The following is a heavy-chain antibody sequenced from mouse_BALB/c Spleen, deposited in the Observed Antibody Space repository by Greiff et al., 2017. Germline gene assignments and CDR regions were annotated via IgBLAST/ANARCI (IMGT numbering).Heavy chain of an antibody. V-gene: IGHV5-9-3*01. CDR3: ARHDDWVAY. Sequence: EVKLMESGGGLVKPGGSLKLSCAASGFTFSSYAMSWVRQTPEKRLEWVATISSGGSYTYYPDSVKGRFTISRDNAKNTLYLQMSSLRSEDTAMYYCARHDDWVAYWGRGTLVTVSA. J-gene: IGHJ3*01. D-gene: IGHD2-3*01. CDR1: GFTFSSYA. CDR2: ISSGGSYT.